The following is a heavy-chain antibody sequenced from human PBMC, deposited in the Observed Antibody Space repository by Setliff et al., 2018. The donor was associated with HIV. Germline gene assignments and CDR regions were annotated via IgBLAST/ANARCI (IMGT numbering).Heavy chain of an antibody. V-gene: IGHV1-46*01. CDR2: INPSGST. J-gene: IGHJ5*02. Sequence: ASVKVSCKASGYTFTSYYMHWVRQAPGQGLEWMAVINPSGSTTYSQNFQGRVTVTRDTSTNTVYMDLSSLTSEDTAIYYCVRDLPGPAISSGWMKNLFDPWGQGTLVTAPQ. D-gene: IGHD6-19*01. CDR1: GYTFTSYY. CDR3: VRDLPGPAISSGWMKNLFDP.